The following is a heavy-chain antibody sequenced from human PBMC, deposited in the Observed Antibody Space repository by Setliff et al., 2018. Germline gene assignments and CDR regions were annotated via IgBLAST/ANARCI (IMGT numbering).Heavy chain of an antibody. CDR3: ARGLVGATYSVYFDY. V-gene: IGHV5-51*01. CDR1: GYSFSNFW. CDR2: IYPGDSHT. D-gene: IGHD1-26*01. J-gene: IGHJ4*02. Sequence: PGESLKISCKGSGYSFSNFWIGWVRQMPGKGLEWMGIIYPGDSHTRYSPSFQGHVTMSADKSINTAYLQWSNLKGSDTAIYYCARGLVGATYSVYFDYWGQGALVTVSS.